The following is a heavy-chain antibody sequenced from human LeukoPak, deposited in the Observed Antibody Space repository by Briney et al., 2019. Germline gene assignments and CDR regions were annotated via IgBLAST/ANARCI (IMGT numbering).Heavy chain of an antibody. Sequence: SVKVSCKASGGTFSSYAISWVRQAPGQGLEWMGGIIPIFGTANYAQKLQGRVTITTDESTSTAYMELSSLRSEDTAVYYCARARERVTVNWFDPWGQGTLVTVSS. J-gene: IGHJ5*02. V-gene: IGHV1-69*05. D-gene: IGHD4-11*01. CDR1: GGTFSSYA. CDR3: ARARERVTVNWFDP. CDR2: IIPIFGTA.